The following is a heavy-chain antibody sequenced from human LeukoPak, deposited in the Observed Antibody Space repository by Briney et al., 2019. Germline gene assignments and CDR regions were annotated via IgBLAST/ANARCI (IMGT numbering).Heavy chain of an antibody. D-gene: IGHD3-22*01. CDR3: ARSDYDYPCFDY. Sequence: GESLTFSGLGPVYSSTIYWIGWVRQIPGKGLEWMGIIYPGDSDTRYTPSFQGQVTISADKSISTAYLQWSSLKAADTAMYYCARSDYDYPCFDYWGQGTLVTVSS. V-gene: IGHV5-51*01. J-gene: IGHJ4*02. CDR1: VYSSTIYW. CDR2: IYPGDSDT.